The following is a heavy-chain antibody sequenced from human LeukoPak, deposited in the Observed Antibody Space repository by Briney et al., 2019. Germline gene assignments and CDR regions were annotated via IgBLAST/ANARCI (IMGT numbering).Heavy chain of an antibody. Sequence: PSETLSLTCAVYGGSFSGYYWSWIRQPPGKGLEWIGEINHSGSTNYNPSLKSRVTISVDTSKNQFSLKLSSVTAADTAVYYCASSRNYYDSSGYSHGGSDYWGQGTLVTVSS. CDR1: GGSFSGYY. V-gene: IGHV4-34*01. J-gene: IGHJ4*02. CDR3: ASSRNYYDSSGYSHGGSDY. D-gene: IGHD3-22*01. CDR2: INHSGST.